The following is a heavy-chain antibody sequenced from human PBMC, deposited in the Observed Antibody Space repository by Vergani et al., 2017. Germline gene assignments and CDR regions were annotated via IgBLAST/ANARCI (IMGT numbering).Heavy chain of an antibody. CDR1: GGSISSGSYY. Sequence: QVQLQESGPGLVKPSQTLSLTCTVSGGSISSGSYYWSWIRQPAGKGLEWIGRIYTSGSTNYNLSLKSRVTISVDTSKNQFSLKLSSVTAADTAVYYCARGIAVAGYFDYWGQGTLVTVSS. V-gene: IGHV4-61*02. CDR2: IYTSGST. CDR3: ARGIAVAGYFDY. D-gene: IGHD6-19*01. J-gene: IGHJ4*02.